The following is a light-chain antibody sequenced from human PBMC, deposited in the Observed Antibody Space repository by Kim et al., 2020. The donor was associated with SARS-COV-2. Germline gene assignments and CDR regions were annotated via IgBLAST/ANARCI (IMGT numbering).Light chain of an antibody. CDR1: HSVSSNN. Sequence: SSGERDHATLQGRHSVSSNNLAWCQQKTGQAPTLLIYGDSSSATSIPDRVSSSGSGTDFTLTITRLEPEDFAVYYCQQYSSSPATFGQGTKVDIK. V-gene: IGKV3-20*01. CDR3: QQYSSSPAT. J-gene: IGKJ1*01. CDR2: GDS.